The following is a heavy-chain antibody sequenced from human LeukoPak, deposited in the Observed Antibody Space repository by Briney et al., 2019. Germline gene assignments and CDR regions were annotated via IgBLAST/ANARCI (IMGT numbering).Heavy chain of an antibody. CDR3: SRCRGLYRLAHFDY. CDR2: IRSKAYGGTT. D-gene: IGHD2-8*01. Sequence: PGGSLRLSCTASGFTFGDYAMSWFRQAPGKGLEWVGFIRSKAYGGTTEYAASVKGRFTISRDDSKSIAYLQMNSLKTEDTAVYYCSRCRGLYRLAHFDYWGQGTLVTVSS. J-gene: IGHJ4*02. V-gene: IGHV3-49*03. CDR1: GFTFGDYA.